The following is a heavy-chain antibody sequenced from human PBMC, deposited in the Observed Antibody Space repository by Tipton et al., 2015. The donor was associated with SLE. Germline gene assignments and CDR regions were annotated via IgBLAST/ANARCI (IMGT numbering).Heavy chain of an antibody. CDR3: ARGPVLRYFDWLLPHDAFDI. J-gene: IGHJ3*02. CDR1: GGSISSHY. D-gene: IGHD3-9*01. CDR2: IYYSGST. Sequence: TLSLTCTVSGGSISSHYWSWIRQPPGKGLEWIGYIYYSGSTYYNPSLKSRVTISVDTSKNQFSLKLSSVTAADTAVYYCARGPVLRYFDWLLPHDAFDIWGQGTMVTVSS. V-gene: IGHV4-59*11.